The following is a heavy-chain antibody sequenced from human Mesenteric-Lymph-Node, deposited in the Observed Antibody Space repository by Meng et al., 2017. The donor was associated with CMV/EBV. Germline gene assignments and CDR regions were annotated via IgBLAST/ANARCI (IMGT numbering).Heavy chain of an antibody. CDR3: ARVNSMGSSAYYYYYGMDV. CDR1: GGTFSSYA. Sequence: SVKVSCKASGGTFSSYAISWVRQAPGQGLEWMGGIIPILGIANYAQKFQGRVTITADKSTSTAHMELSSLRSEDTAVYYCARVNSMGSSAYYYYYGMDVWGQGTTVTVSS. J-gene: IGHJ6*02. V-gene: IGHV1-69*10. D-gene: IGHD6-6*01. CDR2: IIPILGIA.